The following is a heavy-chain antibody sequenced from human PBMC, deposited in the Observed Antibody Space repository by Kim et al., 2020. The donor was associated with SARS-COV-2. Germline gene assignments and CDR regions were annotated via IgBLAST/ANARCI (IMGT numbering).Heavy chain of an antibody. D-gene: IGHD3-16*01. Sequence: GGSLRLSCAASGFIFSNSIIHWVRQAPGRGPEWLAVVSADDKSKAYSDSVRGRFTISRDNSKSTLYLEVNSLRPEDTAVYYCAREWGPHLHVAFWGEGTQVTVSS. CDR2: VSADDKSK. J-gene: IGHJ4*02. V-gene: IGHV3-30*04. CDR1: GFIFSNSI. CDR3: AREWGPHLHVAF.